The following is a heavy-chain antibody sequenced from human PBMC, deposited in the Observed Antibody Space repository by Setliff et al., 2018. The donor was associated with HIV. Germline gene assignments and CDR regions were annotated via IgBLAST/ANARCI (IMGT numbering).Heavy chain of an antibody. CDR3: ARHPYGVFDY. D-gene: IGHD3-3*01. CDR2: IGGHGSII. J-gene: IGHJ4*02. CDR1: GLIFSSYE. V-gene: IGHV3-48*03. Sequence: RLSCAASGLIFSSYEMNWVRQAPGKGLEWISFIGGHGSIIHYADSVQGRFTISRGNAQNSLYLQLNSLRAEDTGVYHCARHPYGVFDYWGQGTLVTVSS.